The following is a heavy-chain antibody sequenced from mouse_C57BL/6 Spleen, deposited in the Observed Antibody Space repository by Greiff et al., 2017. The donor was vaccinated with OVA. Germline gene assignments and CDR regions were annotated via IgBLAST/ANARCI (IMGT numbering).Heavy chain of an antibody. CDR1: GYAFSSSW. CDR2: IYPGDGDT. V-gene: IGHV1-82*01. D-gene: IGHD4-1*01. Sequence: QVQLQQSGPELVKPGASVKISCKASGYAFSSSWMNWVKQRPGKGLEWIGRIYPGDGDTNYNGKFKGKATLTADKSSSTAYMQLSSLTSEDSAVYCCARELGAWLAYWGQGTLVTVSA. CDR3: ARELGAWLAY. J-gene: IGHJ3*01.